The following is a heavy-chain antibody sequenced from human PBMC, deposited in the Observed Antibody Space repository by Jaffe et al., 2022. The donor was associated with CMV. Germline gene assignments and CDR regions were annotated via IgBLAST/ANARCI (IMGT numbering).Heavy chain of an antibody. J-gene: IGHJ4*02. Sequence: EVQVVESGGGLVQPGGSLRLSCVLSGFHFSSYAMSWVRQAPGKGLQWVSSISGSGGATYHTDSVKGRFTISRDNSKNTLYLQMNSLRAEDTAVYFCVKDTGFVLPAAASHWGQGTLVTVSS. V-gene: IGHV3-23*04. D-gene: IGHD2-15*01. CDR1: GFHFSSYA. CDR2: ISGSGGAT. CDR3: VKDTGFVLPAAASH.